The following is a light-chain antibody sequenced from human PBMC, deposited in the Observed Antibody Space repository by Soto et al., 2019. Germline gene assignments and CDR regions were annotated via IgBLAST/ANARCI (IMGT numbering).Light chain of an antibody. CDR1: SSKIGAGYD. V-gene: IGLV1-40*01. Sequence: QSVLTQPPSVSGAPGQRVTISCTGSSSKIGAGYDVQWYQQLPGTAPKLLIYGNSNRPSGVPDRFSGSKSGTSASLAITGLQAEDEADYYCQSYDSSLSGVVFGGETKLTVL. CDR2: GNS. J-gene: IGLJ2*01. CDR3: QSYDSSLSGVV.